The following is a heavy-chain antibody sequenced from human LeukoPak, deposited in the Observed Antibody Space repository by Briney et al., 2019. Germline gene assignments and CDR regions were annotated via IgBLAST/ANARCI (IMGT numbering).Heavy chain of an antibody. CDR3: ARDFHGYSSGWYSDY. Sequence: ASVKVSCKASGYTFTGYYMHWVRQAPGQGLEWMGWINPNSGGTNYAQKFQGRVTMTRDTSISTAYMELSRLRSDDTAVYYCARDFHGYSSGWYSDYWGQGTLVTVSS. V-gene: IGHV1-2*02. J-gene: IGHJ4*02. CDR2: INPNSGGT. D-gene: IGHD6-19*01. CDR1: GYTFTGYY.